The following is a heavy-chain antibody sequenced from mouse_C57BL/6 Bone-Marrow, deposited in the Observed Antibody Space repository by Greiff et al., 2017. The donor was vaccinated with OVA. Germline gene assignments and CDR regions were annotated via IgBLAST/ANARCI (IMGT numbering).Heavy chain of an antibody. D-gene: IGHD2-3*01. CDR2: IDPENGDT. V-gene: IGHV14-4*01. CDR1: GINIKDDY. CDR3: DGYYD. Sequence: VQLQQSGAELVRPGASVKLSCTASGINIKDDYMHWVKQRPEQGLEWIGWIDPENGDTEYDSKCQGKATITVDTSANTAYLQLSSLTSTDAAVYYYDGYYDWYRGTTLTDSS. J-gene: IGHJ2*01.